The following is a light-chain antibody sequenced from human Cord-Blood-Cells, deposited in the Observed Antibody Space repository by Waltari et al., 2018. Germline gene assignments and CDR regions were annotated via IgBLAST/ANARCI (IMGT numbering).Light chain of an antibody. V-gene: IGKV1-39*01. CDR3: QQSYSTPLT. Sequence: DIQMTQSPSSLCASVGDRVTLTCRASQSISSYLNWYQQKPGKAPKLLIYAASSLQSGVPSRFSGSGSGTDFTLTISSLQPEDFATYYCQQSYSTPLTFGGGTKVEIK. CDR2: AAS. CDR1: QSISSY. J-gene: IGKJ4*01.